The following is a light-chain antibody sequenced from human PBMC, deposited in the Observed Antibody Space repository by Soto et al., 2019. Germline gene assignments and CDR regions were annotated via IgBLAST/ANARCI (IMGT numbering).Light chain of an antibody. CDR1: SSDVGGYNF. CDR2: DVT. J-gene: IGLJ2*01. V-gene: IGLV2-14*03. CDR3: SSYTRSGTVV. Sequence: QSALTQPASVSGSPGQSITFSCTGTSSDVGGYNFVSWYQQHPGKVPKLLIHDVTHRPSGVSNRFPGSKSGNTASLTISGLQAEDEADYYCSSYTRSGTVVFGGGTKLTVL.